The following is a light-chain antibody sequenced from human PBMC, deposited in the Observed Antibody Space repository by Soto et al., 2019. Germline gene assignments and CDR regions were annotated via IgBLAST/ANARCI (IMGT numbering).Light chain of an antibody. CDR2: GAS. CDR1: QSVSNN. Sequence: EIVMTQSPDTLSVAPGERATLSCRASQSVSNNLAWYQQKPDQAPRLLIYGASTRATGIPARFSGSGSGTEFILTISSLQSEDFAVYYCQQYNTWSPLTFGGGTKVETK. J-gene: IGKJ4*01. CDR3: QQYNTWSPLT. V-gene: IGKV3-15*01.